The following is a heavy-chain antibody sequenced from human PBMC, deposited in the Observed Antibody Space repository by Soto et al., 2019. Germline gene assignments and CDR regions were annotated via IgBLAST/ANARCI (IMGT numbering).Heavy chain of an antibody. J-gene: IGHJ5*02. Sequence: PSETLSLTCTVSGGSISSGNYYWSWIRQPPGKGLEWIGFISYSGSTYYSASLKSRFTISVDTSKNQFSLNLSSVTAADTAVYYCARLSGSGSPFWFDPWGQGTLVTVPQ. CDR3: ARLSGSGSPFWFDP. CDR1: GGSISSGNYY. V-gene: IGHV4-30-4*01. D-gene: IGHD3-10*01. CDR2: ISYSGST.